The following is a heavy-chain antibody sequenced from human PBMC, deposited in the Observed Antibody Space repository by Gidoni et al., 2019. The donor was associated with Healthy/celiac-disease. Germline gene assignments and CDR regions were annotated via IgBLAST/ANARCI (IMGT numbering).Heavy chain of an antibody. Sequence: GGSLRLSCAASGFTFSRYAMSWVRQAPGKGLEWVSAISGSGGSTYYADSVKGRFTISRDNSKNTLYLQMNSLRAEDTAVYYCAKDLEGFYYDSSGYYPSFDAFDIWGQGTMVTVSS. V-gene: IGHV3-23*01. CDR3: AKDLEGFYYDSSGYYPSFDAFDI. CDR1: GFTFSRYA. CDR2: ISGSGGST. J-gene: IGHJ3*02. D-gene: IGHD3-22*01.